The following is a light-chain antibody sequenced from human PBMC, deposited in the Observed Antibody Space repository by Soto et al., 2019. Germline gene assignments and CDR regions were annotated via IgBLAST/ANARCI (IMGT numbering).Light chain of an antibody. CDR1: SSDVGGYSF. V-gene: IGLV2-11*01. CDR2: DVS. J-gene: IGLJ1*01. CDR3: CSYAGSYTYV. Sequence: QSALIQPRSVSGSPGQSVTISCTGTSSDVGGYSFVSWYQQHPGKAPKLMIYDVSKRPSGVPDRFSGSKSGNTASLTISGLQAEDEADYYCCSYAGSYTYVFGTGTKLTVL.